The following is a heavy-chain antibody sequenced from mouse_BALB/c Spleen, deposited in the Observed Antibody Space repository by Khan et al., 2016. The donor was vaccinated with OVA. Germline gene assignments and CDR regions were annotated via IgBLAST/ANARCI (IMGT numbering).Heavy chain of an antibody. D-gene: IGHD2-12*01. V-gene: IGHV9-3-1*01. CDR3: ARPPYCSYTRDH. CDR2: INTYTGEP. Sequence: QIQLVQSGPELKKPGETVKISCKASGYTFTNYGMNWVKQSPGKALKWMGWINTYTGEPTYADDFKGRFAFSLETSASTAYLQINNLKNEDTATYFCARPPYCSYTRDHGGQGTSVTVSA. J-gene: IGHJ4*01. CDR1: GYTFTNYG.